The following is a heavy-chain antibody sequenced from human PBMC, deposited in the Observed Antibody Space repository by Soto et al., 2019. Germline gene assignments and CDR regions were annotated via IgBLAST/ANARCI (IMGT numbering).Heavy chain of an antibody. CDR3: VRDIAAGDY. CDR2: INPASGST. CDR1: GYTFTHYY. V-gene: IGHV1-46*01. Sequence: QVQLVQSGAEVKKPGASVKLSCRTSGYTFTHYYIHWVRQAPGQGLEWLAIINPASGSTNYAQDFQGRVTLTMDTSTTTVYMELSGLRAEDTAIFYCVRDIAAGDYWAQGTLVTVSS. J-gene: IGHJ4*02. D-gene: IGHD6-13*01.